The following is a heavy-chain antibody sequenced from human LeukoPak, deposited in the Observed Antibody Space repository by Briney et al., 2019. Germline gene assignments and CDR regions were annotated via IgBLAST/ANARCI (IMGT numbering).Heavy chain of an antibody. CDR2: INPNSGGT. CDR3: ARDYGSGSYPLDY. V-gene: IGHV1-2*02. Sequence: ASVKVSCKASGYTFTSYYMHWVRQAPGQGLEWMGWINPNSGGTNYAQKFQGRVTMTRDTSISTAYMELSRLRSDDTAVYYCARDYGSGSYPLDYWGQGTLVTVSS. D-gene: IGHD3-10*01. CDR1: GYTFTSYY. J-gene: IGHJ4*02.